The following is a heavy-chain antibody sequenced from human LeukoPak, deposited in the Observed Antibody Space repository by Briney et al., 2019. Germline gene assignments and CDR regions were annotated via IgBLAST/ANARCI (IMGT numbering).Heavy chain of an antibody. CDR2: ISYDGSNK. CDR3: ARGSSLFDY. J-gene: IGHJ4*02. D-gene: IGHD6-13*01. V-gene: IGHV3-30*01. Sequence: GGSLRLSCAASGFTFSSYAMHWVRQAPGKGLEWVAVISYDGSNKYYADSVKGRFTISGDNSKNTLYLQMNSLRAEDTAVYYCARGSSLFDYWGQGTLVTVSS. CDR1: GFTFSSYA.